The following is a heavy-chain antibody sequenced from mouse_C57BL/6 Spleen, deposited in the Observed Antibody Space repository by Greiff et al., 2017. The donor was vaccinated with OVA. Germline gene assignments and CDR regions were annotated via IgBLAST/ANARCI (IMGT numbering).Heavy chain of an antibody. J-gene: IGHJ1*03. Sequence: EVNLVESGGGLVKPGGSLKLSCAASGFTFSDYGMHWVRQAPEKGLEWVAYISSGSSTIYYADTVKGRFTISRDNAKNTLFLQMTSLRSEDTAMYYCARGYGSRNWYFDVWGTGTTVTVSS. CDR3: ARGYGSRNWYFDV. V-gene: IGHV5-17*01. CDR2: ISSGSSTI. CDR1: GFTFSDYG. D-gene: IGHD1-1*01.